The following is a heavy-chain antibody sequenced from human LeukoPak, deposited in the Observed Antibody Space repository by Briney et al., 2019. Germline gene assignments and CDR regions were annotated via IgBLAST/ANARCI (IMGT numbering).Heavy chain of an antibody. CDR1: GGSISSGSYY. CDR3: ARDANDFWSGYSDY. J-gene: IGHJ4*02. D-gene: IGHD3-3*01. Sequence: SQTLSLTCTVSGGSISSGSYYWSWIRQPAGKGLEWIGRIYTSGSTNYNPSLKGRVTISVDTSKNQFSLKLSSVTAADTAVYYCARDANDFWSGYSDYWGQGTLVTVSS. CDR2: IYTSGST. V-gene: IGHV4-61*02.